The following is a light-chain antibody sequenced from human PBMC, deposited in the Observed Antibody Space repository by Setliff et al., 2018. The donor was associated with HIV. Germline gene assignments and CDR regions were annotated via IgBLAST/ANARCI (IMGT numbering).Light chain of an antibody. CDR1: SNDFGSYDY. V-gene: IGLV2-14*01. J-gene: IGLJ1*01. CDR3: SSFTSSSSYV. CDR2: EVS. Sequence: QSALPQPASVSGSPGQSITISCTGTSNDFGSYDYVSWYQHQPGKVPKLMIYEVSNRPSGVSDRFSGSKSGNTASLTISGLQTEDEADYYCSSFTSSSSYVFGTGTKVTVL.